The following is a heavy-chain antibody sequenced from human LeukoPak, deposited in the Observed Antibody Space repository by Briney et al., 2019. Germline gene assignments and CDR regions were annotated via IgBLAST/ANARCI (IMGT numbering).Heavy chain of an antibody. Sequence: SETLSLTCTVSGGSISSSSHYWGWIRQPPGKGLEWIGSIHYSENTYYNPSLKSRVTISVDTSKNQFSLKLSSLTAADTAVYYCVRTAGYFDYWGQRTLVTVSS. CDR1: GGSISSSSHY. CDR3: VRTAGYFDY. V-gene: IGHV4-39*01. J-gene: IGHJ4*02. D-gene: IGHD6-25*01. CDR2: IHYSENT.